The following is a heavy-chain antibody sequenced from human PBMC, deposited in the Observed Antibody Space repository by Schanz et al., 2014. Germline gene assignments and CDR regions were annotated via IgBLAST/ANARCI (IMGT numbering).Heavy chain of an antibody. CDR3: ARGDPVAGLDY. V-gene: IGHV3-30*14. Sequence: QVQLVESGGGVVRPGGSLRLSCAGSGFTFSNYAIHWVRQAPGKGLEWVGVISSDGNQQYYVDSVRGRFTISRDNSKNTVYLQMNSLRGEDTGMYYCARGDPVAGLDYWGRGTLVTDSS. J-gene: IGHJ4*02. CDR1: GFTFSNYA. CDR2: ISSDGNQQ.